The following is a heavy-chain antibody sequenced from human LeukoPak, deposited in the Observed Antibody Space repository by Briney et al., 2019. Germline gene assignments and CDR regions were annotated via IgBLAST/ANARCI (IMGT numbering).Heavy chain of an antibody. V-gene: IGHV3-11*01. CDR1: GFTFSDYY. CDR3: ARDRAVWEVYYGMDV. Sequence: GGSLRLSCAASGFTFSDYYMSWIRQAPGKGLEWVSYISSSGSTIYYADSVKGRFTISRDNAKNSLYLQMNSLRAEDTAVYYCARDRAVWEVYYGMDVWGQGTTVTVSS. D-gene: IGHD3-16*01. CDR2: ISSSGSTI. J-gene: IGHJ6*02.